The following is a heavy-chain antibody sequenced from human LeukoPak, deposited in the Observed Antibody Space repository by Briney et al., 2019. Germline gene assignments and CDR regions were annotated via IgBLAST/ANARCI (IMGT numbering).Heavy chain of an antibody. CDR2: IKEDGSEA. Sequence: GGSLRLSCAASGFTFSNYWMSWVRQAPGKGPEWMGNIKEDGSEAYYVDSVKGRFTISRDNAQNSLYLHMHSLRVEDTAVYYCARDPYVSNFDYWGQGALVTVSS. CDR3: ARDPYVSNFDY. J-gene: IGHJ4*02. D-gene: IGHD3-10*02. V-gene: IGHV3-7*03. CDR1: GFTFSNYW.